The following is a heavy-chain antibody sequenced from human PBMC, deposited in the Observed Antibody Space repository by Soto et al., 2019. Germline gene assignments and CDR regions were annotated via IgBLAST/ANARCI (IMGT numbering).Heavy chain of an antibody. J-gene: IGHJ6*02. Sequence: QVQLVQSGAEVKKPGSSVKVSCKASGGTFSSYAISWVRQAPGQGLEWMGGIIPIFGTANYAQKFQGRVTITADKSTSTADMELRSLRSEDTAVYYCARPVPAADSYYYGMDVWGQGTTVTVSS. CDR3: ARPVPAADSYYYGMDV. CDR1: GGTFSSYA. V-gene: IGHV1-69*06. D-gene: IGHD2-2*01. CDR2: IIPIFGTA.